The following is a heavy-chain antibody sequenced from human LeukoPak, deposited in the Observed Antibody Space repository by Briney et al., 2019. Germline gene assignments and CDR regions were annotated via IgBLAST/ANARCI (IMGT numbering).Heavy chain of an antibody. D-gene: IGHD6-19*01. J-gene: IGHJ4*02. Sequence: PSETLSLTCAVYSGSFSGYYWSWIRQPPGKGLEWIGEINHSGSTNYNPSLKSRVTISVDTSKNQFSLKLSSVTAADTAVYYCARGGFFAYSSGWYTYWGQGTLVTVSS. CDR1: SGSFSGYY. CDR2: INHSGST. V-gene: IGHV4-34*01. CDR3: ARGGFFAYSSGWYTY.